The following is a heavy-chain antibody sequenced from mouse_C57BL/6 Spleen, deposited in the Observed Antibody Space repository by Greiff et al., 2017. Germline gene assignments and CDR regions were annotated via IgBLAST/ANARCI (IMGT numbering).Heavy chain of an antibody. CDR3: ARWGVYDGHFDY. V-gene: IGHV1-55*01. CDR1: GYTFTSYW. CDR2: IYPGSGST. Sequence: QVHVKQSGAELVKPGASVKMSCKASGYTFTSYWITWVKQRPGQGLEWIGDIYPGSGSTNYNEKFKSKATLTVDTSSSTAYMQLSSLTSEDSAVYYCARWGVYDGHFDYWGQGTTLTVSS. J-gene: IGHJ2*01. D-gene: IGHD2-3*01.